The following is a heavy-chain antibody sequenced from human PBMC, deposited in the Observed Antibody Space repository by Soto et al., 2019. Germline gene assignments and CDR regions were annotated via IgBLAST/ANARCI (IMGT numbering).Heavy chain of an antibody. J-gene: IGHJ5*02. V-gene: IGHV3-23*01. Sequence: GSLRLSCAASGFTFSSYAMSWVRQAPGKGLEWVSAISGSGGSTYYADSVKGRFTISRDNSKNTMYLQMNDLRADDTAVYYCAKDPDYGDTSGYLSPPPWGQGTLVTVSS. CDR2: ISGSGGST. D-gene: IGHD3-22*01. CDR3: AKDPDYGDTSGYLSPPP. CDR1: GFTFSSYA.